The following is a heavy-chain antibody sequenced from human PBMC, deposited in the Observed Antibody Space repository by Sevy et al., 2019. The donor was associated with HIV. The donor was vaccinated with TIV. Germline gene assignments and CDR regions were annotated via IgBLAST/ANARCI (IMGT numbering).Heavy chain of an antibody. Sequence: GGSLRLSCAASGFTFSGYAMHWVRQAPGKGLEWVGLVSYDGNTKYYADSLKGRVTISRDNSKNTLYLQVSNLRPEDTAVYYCAKEGYYYDSHSADWFDPWGQGTLVTVSS. CDR2: VSYDGNTK. J-gene: IGHJ5*02. CDR1: GFTFSGYA. D-gene: IGHD3-22*01. CDR3: AKEGYYYDSHSADWFDP. V-gene: IGHV3-30*04.